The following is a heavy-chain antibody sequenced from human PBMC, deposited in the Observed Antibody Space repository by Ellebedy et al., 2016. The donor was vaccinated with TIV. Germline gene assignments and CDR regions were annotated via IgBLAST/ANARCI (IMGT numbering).Heavy chain of an antibody. J-gene: IGHJ5*02. CDR1: GLTFSSYS. V-gene: IGHV3-48*04. CDR3: ARDTRFIDQQHNWFDP. CDR2: ISSSSSTI. D-gene: IGHD6-13*01. Sequence: GGSLRLSCVASGLTFSSYSMNWVRQAPGKGLEWVSYISSSSSTIYYADSVKGRFTISRDNAKNSLDLQMNSLRADDTAVYYCARDTRFIDQQHNWFDPWGQGTQVTVSS.